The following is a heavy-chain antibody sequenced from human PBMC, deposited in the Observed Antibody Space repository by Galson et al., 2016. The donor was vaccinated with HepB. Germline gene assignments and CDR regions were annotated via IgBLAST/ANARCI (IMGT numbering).Heavy chain of an antibody. D-gene: IGHD2-15*01. CDR3: ARNMLRAAYFDY. J-gene: IGHJ4*02. CDR2: ITGSSDFI. Sequence: SLRLSCAASGFTFSSSEMNWLRQAPGKGLEWVSYITGSSDFIKYADSAKGRFTVSRDNAKNSVYLHMNSLRDEDTAVYFCARNMLRAAYFDYWSQGTLVTVAS. V-gene: IGHV3-48*02. CDR1: GFTFSSSE.